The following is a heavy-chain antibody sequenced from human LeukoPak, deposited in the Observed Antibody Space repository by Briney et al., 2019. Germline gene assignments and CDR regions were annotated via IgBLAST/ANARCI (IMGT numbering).Heavy chain of an antibody. V-gene: IGHV3-23*01. J-gene: IGHJ4*02. CDR1: GFTFSSYS. CDR2: ITGSGSST. CDR3: AKSLMPFDY. D-gene: IGHD2-2*01. Sequence: GGSLRLSCAASGFTFSSYSMNWVRQAPGKGLEWVSGITGSGSSTYYADSVKGRFTISRDNSKNMLFLQMNSLRAEDTAVYYCAKSLMPFDYWGQGTLVTVSS.